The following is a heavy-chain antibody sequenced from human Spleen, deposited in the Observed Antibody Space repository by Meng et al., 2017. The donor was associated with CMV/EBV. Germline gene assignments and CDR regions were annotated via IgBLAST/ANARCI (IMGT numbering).Heavy chain of an antibody. J-gene: IGHJ3*02. CDR3: ASGYCSSTSCSYDAFDI. D-gene: IGHD2-2*01. CDR1: KFTFSNYW. Sequence: GESLKISCEASKFTFSNYWMSWVRQAPGKGLEWVANIKEDGSEKYYVDSVKGRFTISRDNAKNSLYLQMNSLRAEDTAVYYCASGYCSSTSCSYDAFDIWGQGTMVTVSS. V-gene: IGHV3-7*03. CDR2: IKEDGSEK.